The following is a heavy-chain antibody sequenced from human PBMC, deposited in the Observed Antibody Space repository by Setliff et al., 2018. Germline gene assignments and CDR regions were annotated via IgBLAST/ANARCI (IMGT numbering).Heavy chain of an antibody. Sequence: PSETLSLTCTVSDDSFTSSRYYWGWIRQAPGSGLEWIGSISYSGTPYYNASVESRVTISIDTYRNQFSLTLRSVTVADTATYYCVRPGGTTVVARHFDYWGSGILVTVSS. D-gene: IGHD2-15*01. CDR1: DDSFTSSRYY. CDR3: VRPGGTTVVARHFDY. CDR2: ISYSGTP. V-gene: IGHV4-39*01. J-gene: IGHJ4*01.